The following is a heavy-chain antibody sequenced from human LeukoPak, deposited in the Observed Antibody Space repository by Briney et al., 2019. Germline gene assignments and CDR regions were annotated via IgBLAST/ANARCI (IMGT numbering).Heavy chain of an antibody. D-gene: IGHD4-17*01. CDR1: GGSFSGYY. CDR2: INHSGRT. CDR3: AGGLRRGRAFDY. J-gene: IGHJ4*02. V-gene: IGHV4-34*01. Sequence: SETLSLTCAVYGGSFSGYYWNWIRQPPGKGLEWIGEINHSGRTNHNPSLKSRVTISVDTSKNQFSLKLSSVTAADTAVYYCAGGLRRGRAFDYWGQGTLVTVSS.